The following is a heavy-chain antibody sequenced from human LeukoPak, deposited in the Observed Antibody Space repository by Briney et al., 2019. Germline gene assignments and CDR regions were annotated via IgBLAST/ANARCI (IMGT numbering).Heavy chain of an antibody. D-gene: IGHD3-16*02. CDR2: INPNSGGT. J-gene: IGHJ4*02. V-gene: IGHV1-2*04. Sequence: ASVKVSCKASGYTFTGYYMHWVRQAPGQGLEWMGWINPNSGGTNYAQKFQGWVTMTRDTSISTAYMELSRLRSDDTAVYYCARDNDYVWGSYRPRGYFDYWGQGTLVTVSS. CDR3: ARDNDYVWGSYRPRGYFDY. CDR1: GYTFTGYY.